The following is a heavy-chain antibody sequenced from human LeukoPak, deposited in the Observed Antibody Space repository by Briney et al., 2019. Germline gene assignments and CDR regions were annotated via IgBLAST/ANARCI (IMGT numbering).Heavy chain of an antibody. J-gene: IGHJ4*02. CDR1: GFTFSSYA. Sequence: GGSLRLSCAASGFTFSSYAMTWVRQAPGKGLEWVSRISGSGGSTFYADSVEGRFTISRDNAKNTLYLQMNSLRAEDTAVYYCTREVSGSLYFDYWGQGTLVTVSS. CDR2: ISGSGGST. CDR3: TREVSGSLYFDY. D-gene: IGHD1-26*01. V-gene: IGHV3-23*01.